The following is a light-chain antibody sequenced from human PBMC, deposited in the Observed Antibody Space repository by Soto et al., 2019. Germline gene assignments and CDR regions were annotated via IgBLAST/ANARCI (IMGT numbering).Light chain of an antibody. Sequence: QSVLTQPASVSGSPGQSITISCSGTRSDIGSNNYVAWYQQFPGKTPKILIYGVSNRPSGVSSRFSGSKSGNTASLTISGLQAEDEADYYCISYTGSSTSDVFGSGTKLTVL. J-gene: IGLJ1*01. V-gene: IGLV2-14*01. CDR2: GVS. CDR1: RSDIGSNNY. CDR3: ISYTGSSTSDV.